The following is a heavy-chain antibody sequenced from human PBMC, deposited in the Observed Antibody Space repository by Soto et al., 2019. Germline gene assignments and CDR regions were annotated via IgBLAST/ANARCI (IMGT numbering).Heavy chain of an antibody. J-gene: IGHJ6*03. V-gene: IGHV3-11*01. CDR1: GFTFSDSF. Sequence: GGPLRLSCAASGFTFSDSFMSWSRQTPGKGLEWLSYISGRDGNIYYADSVRGRFTISRDNAKNSVYLQMNSLRAEDTAVYYCAGDQGPNYMAVWGKGTTVTVS. CDR3: AGDQGPNYMAV. CDR2: ISGRDGNI.